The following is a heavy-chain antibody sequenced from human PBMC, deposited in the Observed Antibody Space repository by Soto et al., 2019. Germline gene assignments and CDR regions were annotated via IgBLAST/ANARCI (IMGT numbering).Heavy chain of an antibody. D-gene: IGHD3-3*01. V-gene: IGHV5-51*01. J-gene: IGHJ6*02. Sequence: GESLKISCKGSGYSFTSYWIGWVRQMPGKGLEWMGISYPGDSDTRYSPSFQGQVTISADKSISTAYLQWSSLKASDTAMYYCARHGPDYDFWSGYWPAYYYYGMDVWGQGTTVTVSS. CDR1: GYSFTSYW. CDR3: ARHGPDYDFWSGYWPAYYYYGMDV. CDR2: SYPGDSDT.